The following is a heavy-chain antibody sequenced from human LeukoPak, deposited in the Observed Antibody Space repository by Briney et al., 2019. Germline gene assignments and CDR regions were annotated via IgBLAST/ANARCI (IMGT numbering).Heavy chain of an antibody. CDR1: GFTFSSYA. D-gene: IGHD5-18*01. V-gene: IGHV3-23*01. J-gene: IGHJ5*02. CDR2: ISGNGGRT. Sequence: QSGGSLRLSCAASGFTFSSYAMSWVRQAPGKGLEWVSVISGNGGRTYYADSVKGRFTISRDNSKNTLYLQMNSLRAEDTAVYYCAKVRDLDTVLGRFDNWAQGTLVTVSS. CDR3: AKVRDLDTVLGRFDN.